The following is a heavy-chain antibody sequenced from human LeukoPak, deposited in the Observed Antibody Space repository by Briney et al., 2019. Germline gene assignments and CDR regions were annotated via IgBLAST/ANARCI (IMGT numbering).Heavy chain of an antibody. D-gene: IGHD2-2*01. V-gene: IGHV3-66*01. CDR2: IYSGGST. J-gene: IGHJ4*02. Sequence: HPGGSLRLSCAASGFTVSSNYMSWVRQAPGKGLEWVSVIYSGGSTYYADSVKGRFTISRDNSKNTLYLQMNSLRAEDTAVYYCASYCSSISCRVGYWGQGTLVTVSS. CDR1: GFTVSSNY. CDR3: ASYCSSISCRVGY.